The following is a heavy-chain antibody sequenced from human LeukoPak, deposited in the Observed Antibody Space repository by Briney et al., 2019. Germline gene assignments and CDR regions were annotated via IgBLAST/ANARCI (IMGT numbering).Heavy chain of an antibody. D-gene: IGHD2-2*01. V-gene: IGHV3-23*01. CDR3: SKGPHSMYSTSWFDY. J-gene: IGHJ4*02. CDR2: ISGSDGST. CDR1: GFSFSNYA. Sequence: GASLGLSCTASGFSFSNYAMSWVRQTPGKGLEWVSTISGSDGSTNYADSVKGRFTISRDNSENTLSLQMNSLRAEDTAIYYCSKGPHSMYSTSWFDYWGQGTLVTVSS.